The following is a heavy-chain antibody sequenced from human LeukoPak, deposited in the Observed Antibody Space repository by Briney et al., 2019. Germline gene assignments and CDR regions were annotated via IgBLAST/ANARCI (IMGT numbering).Heavy chain of an antibody. CDR3: ARDSGSGTYY. CDR1: GGSISSYY. D-gene: IGHD6-19*01. V-gene: IGHV4-59*01. CDR2: IYYTGST. Sequence: TLSLTCTVSGGSISSYYWSWIRQPPGKGLEWIGHIYYTGSTNYNPSLKSRVTISIDTSKNQFSLQLSSVTAADTAVYYCARDSGSGTYYWGQGTLVTVSS. J-gene: IGHJ4*02.